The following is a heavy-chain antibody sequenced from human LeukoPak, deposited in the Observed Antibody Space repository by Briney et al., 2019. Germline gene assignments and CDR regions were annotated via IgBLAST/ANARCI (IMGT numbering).Heavy chain of an antibody. CDR1: GYTFTDYY. D-gene: IGHD3-10*01. J-gene: IGHJ4*02. CDR2: INPNSGGT. V-gene: IGHV1-2*02. CDR3: ARGHYASGLDF. Sequence: ASVKVSCKSSGYTFTDYYMHWVRQAPGQGLEWMGWINPNSGGTNYAQKFQGRVTMTRDTSISTAYMELSSLRSDDTAVYYCARGHYASGLDFWGQGTLVTVSS.